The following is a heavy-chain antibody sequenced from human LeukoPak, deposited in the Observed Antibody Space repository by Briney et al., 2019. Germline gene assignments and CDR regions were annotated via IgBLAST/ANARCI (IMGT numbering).Heavy chain of an antibody. CDR2: VKQDGSEK. V-gene: IGHV3-7*01. Sequence: GGSLRLSCAASGFTFSSYWMSWVRQAPGKGLEWVANVKQDGSEKYYVDSVKGRFTISRDNAKNSLYLQMNSLRAEDTAVYYCASLYSDFWSGYYTKYFDYWGQGTLVTVSS. CDR1: GFTFSSYW. J-gene: IGHJ4*02. CDR3: ASLYSDFWSGYYTKYFDY. D-gene: IGHD3-3*01.